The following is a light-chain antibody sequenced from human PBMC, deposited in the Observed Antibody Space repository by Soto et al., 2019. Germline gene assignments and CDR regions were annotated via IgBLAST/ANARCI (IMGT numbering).Light chain of an antibody. Sequence: QSVLTQPASVSGSPGQSITISCTGTSSDIGDYNYVSWYQHHPGKAPKLIIYEVRNRPSGVSSRFSGAKSGNTASLTISGLQPEDEADYYCSSYRTGSAFYVFGTGTKV. CDR3: SSYRTGSAFYV. CDR2: EVR. V-gene: IGLV2-14*01. J-gene: IGLJ1*01. CDR1: SSDIGDYNY.